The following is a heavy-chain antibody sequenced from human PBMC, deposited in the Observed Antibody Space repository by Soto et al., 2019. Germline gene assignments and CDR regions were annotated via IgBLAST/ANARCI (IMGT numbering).Heavy chain of an antibody. V-gene: IGHV2-5*02. Sequence: QITLKESGPTLVKPTQTLTLTCTFSGFSLSTTGVGVGWIRQPPGKALEWLALIYWDDDKRYSPSLKSRLTIPKDTSKNQVVLTMTNMDPLDTATYYCALSDYIRPLDSWGQGTLVTVSS. CDR3: ALSDYIRPLDS. J-gene: IGHJ4*02. D-gene: IGHD4-17*01. CDR2: IYWDDDK. CDR1: GFSLSTTGVG.